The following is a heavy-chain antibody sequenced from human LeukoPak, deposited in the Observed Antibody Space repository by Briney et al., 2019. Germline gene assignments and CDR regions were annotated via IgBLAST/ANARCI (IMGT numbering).Heavy chain of an antibody. CDR3: ARDHELGYCSGGSCYSGSFDY. D-gene: IGHD2-15*01. J-gene: IGHJ4*02. CDR1: GGTFSSYA. Sequence: SSVKVSCKXSGGTFSSYAISWVRQAPGQGLEWMGGIIPIFGTANYSQKFQGRVTITADESTSTAYMELSSLRSEDTAVYYCARDHELGYCSGGSCYSGSFDYWGQGTLVTVSS. V-gene: IGHV1-69*01. CDR2: IIPIFGTA.